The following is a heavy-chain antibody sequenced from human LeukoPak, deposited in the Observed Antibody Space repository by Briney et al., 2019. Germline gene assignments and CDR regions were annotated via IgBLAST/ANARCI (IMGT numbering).Heavy chain of an antibody. V-gene: IGHV4-4*07. J-gene: IGHJ6*03. Sequence: SETLSLTCTVPGGSISSYYWSWIRQPAGKGLEWIGRIYTSGSTNYNPSLESRVTMSVDTSKNQFSLRLNSVTAADTAVYYCARVLSGYHKYHYSYMDVWGKGTTVTVSS. CDR1: GGSISSYY. D-gene: IGHD3-9*01. CDR3: ARVLSGYHKYHYSYMDV. CDR2: IYTSGST.